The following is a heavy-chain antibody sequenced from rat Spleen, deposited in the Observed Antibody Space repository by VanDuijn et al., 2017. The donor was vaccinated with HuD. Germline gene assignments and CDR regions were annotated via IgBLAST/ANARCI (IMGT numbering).Heavy chain of an antibody. CDR3: TREYYWYFDF. CDR1: GFSFSNYY. J-gene: IGHJ1*01. Sequence: EVQLVESGGGLVQPGRSLKVSCAASGFSFSNYYMAWVRQAPTKGLEWVASITNSGGRSYYRDSVRGRFIISRDNAKSTLYLQMDSLRSEDTATYYCTREYYWYFDFWGPGTMVTVSS. V-gene: IGHV5S23*01. CDR2: ITNSGGRS.